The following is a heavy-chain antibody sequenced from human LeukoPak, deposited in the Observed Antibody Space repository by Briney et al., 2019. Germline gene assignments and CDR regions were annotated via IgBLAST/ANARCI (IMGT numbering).Heavy chain of an antibody. CDR1: GFTFSSYE. CDR2: ISSSGSTI. V-gene: IGHV3-48*03. J-gene: IGHJ4*02. CDR3: ASLPRYDSSGYYYEDYFDY. Sequence: GGSLRLSCAASGFTFSSYEMNWVRQAPGKGREWVSYISSSGSTIYYADSVKARFTISRDNAKNSLYLQMNSLRAEDTAVYYCASLPRYDSSGYYYEDYFDYWGQGTLVTVSS. D-gene: IGHD3-22*01.